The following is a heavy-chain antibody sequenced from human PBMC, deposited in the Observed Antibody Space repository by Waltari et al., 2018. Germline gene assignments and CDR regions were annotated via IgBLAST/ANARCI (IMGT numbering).Heavy chain of an antibody. D-gene: IGHD6-13*01. CDR2: ISYDGSNK. V-gene: IGHV3-30*03. CDR3: ARGEQLDY. CDR1: GFTFSSYG. Sequence: QVQLVESGGGVVQPGRSLRLSCAASGFTFSSYGMHWVRQAPGKGLEWVAVISYDGSNKYYADSVKGRFTISRDNSKNTLYLQMNSLRAEDTAVYYCARGEQLDYWGQGTLVTVSS. J-gene: IGHJ4*02.